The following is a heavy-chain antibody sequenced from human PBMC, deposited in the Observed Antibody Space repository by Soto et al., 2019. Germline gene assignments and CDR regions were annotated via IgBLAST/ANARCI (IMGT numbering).Heavy chain of an antibody. V-gene: IGHV5-51*01. Sequence: PGESLKISCEGSGYSFANYWIGWVRQMPGKGLEWMEIIYPGDSDTRYSPSFQGQVTISADKSISTAYLQWSSLKASDTAMYYCARSPGWLRFHYYYGMDVWGQGTTVTVSS. D-gene: IGHD5-12*01. CDR1: GYSFANYW. J-gene: IGHJ6*02. CDR3: ARSPGWLRFHYYYGMDV. CDR2: IYPGDSDT.